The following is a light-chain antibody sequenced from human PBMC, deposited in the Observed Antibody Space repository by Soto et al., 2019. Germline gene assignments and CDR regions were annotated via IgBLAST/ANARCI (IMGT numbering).Light chain of an antibody. V-gene: IGKV3-20*01. CDR2: GAS. J-gene: IGKJ1*01. Sequence: VLTQSPGTLYLSPGERATLSCRASQSVSSGYLAWYQQRPGQGPRLLIYGASTRATGIPDRFSGSGSGTDFTLTISRLEPQDFAVYYCQQYGTSPWTFGQGTKVDI. CDR3: QQYGTSPWT. CDR1: QSVSSGY.